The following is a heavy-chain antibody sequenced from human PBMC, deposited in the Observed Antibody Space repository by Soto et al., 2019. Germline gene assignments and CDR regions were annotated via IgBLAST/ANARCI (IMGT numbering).Heavy chain of an antibody. J-gene: IGHJ5*02. Sequence: SENLSLTCTVSGGSISRSSYYWGWIRQPPWKGLEWIGSMYYSGSTYYNPSLKSRVTISVDTSKNQFSLKLTSVTAADTAVYYFARHSKHWTSNSLDPSGPGXLVTVYS. CDR3: ARHSKHWTSNSLDP. CDR2: MYYSGST. CDR1: GGSISRSSYY. V-gene: IGHV4-39*01. D-gene: IGHD1-1*01.